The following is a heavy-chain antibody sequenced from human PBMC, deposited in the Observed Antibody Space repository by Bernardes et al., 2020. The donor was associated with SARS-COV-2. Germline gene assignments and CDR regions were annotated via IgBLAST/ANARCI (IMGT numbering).Heavy chain of an antibody. CDR2: VYPGDFDT. V-gene: IGHV5-51*01. D-gene: IGHD6-13*01. J-gene: IGHJ6*02. CDR3: ARPRSSGKFYSYPMDV. CDR1: GYTFNTYW. Sequence: GESLKISCQGSGYTFNTYWIAWVRQVPGRGLEWMGLVYPGDFDTKYSPSFQGRVTMSVEKSISTAYLQWHSLEASDTAMYYCARPRSSGKFYSYPMDVWGQGTPVTVSS.